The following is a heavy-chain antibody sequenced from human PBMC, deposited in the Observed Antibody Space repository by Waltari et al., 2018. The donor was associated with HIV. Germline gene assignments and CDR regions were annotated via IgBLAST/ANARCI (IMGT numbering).Heavy chain of an antibody. J-gene: IGHJ4*02. Sequence: GGGVVQPGRSLRLSCAASGFTFSSYAMHWVRQAPGEVLEWLAVISDDGTNKYYADSVKDRFIIYRDNSQNTLYLQMFSLRPEDTAVYYCTRASAADLDFWGQGTLVTVSS. D-gene: IGHD2-2*01. V-gene: IGHV3-30-3*01. CDR2: ISDDGTNK. CDR1: GFTFSSYA. CDR3: TRASAADLDF.